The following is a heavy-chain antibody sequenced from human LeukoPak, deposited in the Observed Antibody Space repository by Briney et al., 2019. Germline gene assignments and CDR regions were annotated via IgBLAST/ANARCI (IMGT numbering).Heavy chain of an antibody. Sequence: GASVKVSCKASGGTFSSYAISWVRQAPGQGLEWMGRIIPIFGTANYAQKFQGRVTITTDESTSTAYMELSSLRSEDTAVYYCARATDFWSGPFDYWGQGTLVTVSS. CDR3: ARATDFWSGPFDY. V-gene: IGHV1-69*05. D-gene: IGHD3-3*01. CDR2: IIPIFGTA. J-gene: IGHJ4*02. CDR1: GGTFSSYA.